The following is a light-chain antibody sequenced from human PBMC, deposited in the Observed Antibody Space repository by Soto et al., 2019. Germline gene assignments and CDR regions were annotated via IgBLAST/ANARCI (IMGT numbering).Light chain of an antibody. CDR1: QSVSSK. Sequence: EIVMTQSPATLSVSPGERAILSCRDSQSVSSKLAWYQQKPGQAPRLLIYAASTRATGIPARFSGSGSGTEFTLTITSLQSEDFAVYYCQQYSNWPPYTFGQGTKLEIK. J-gene: IGKJ2*01. CDR2: AAS. CDR3: QQYSNWPPYT. V-gene: IGKV3-15*01.